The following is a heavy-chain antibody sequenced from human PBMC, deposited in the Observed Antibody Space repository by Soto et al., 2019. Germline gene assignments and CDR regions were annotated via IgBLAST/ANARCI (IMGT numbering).Heavy chain of an antibody. CDR3: ASVRGGYYYAMDV. CDR1: GGSISSGGYS. Sequence: SETLSLTCAVSGGSISSGGYSWSWIRQPPGKGLEWIGYIYHSGSTYYNPSLKSRVTISVDRSKNQFSLKLSSVTAADTAVYYCASVRGGYYYAMDVWGQGTTVTVSS. V-gene: IGHV4-30-2*01. D-gene: IGHD3-10*02. J-gene: IGHJ6*02. CDR2: IYHSGST.